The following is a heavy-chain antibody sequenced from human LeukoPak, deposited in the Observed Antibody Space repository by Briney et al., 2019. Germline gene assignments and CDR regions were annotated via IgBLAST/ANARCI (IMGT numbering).Heavy chain of an antibody. CDR3: GRGHWGLDY. Sequence: PAGSLRLSCAASGFTFSNSYMTWIRQAPGKGLEWVSYISNSGSSIYYADSVKGLFTTSRDNAKSSLYLQMNSLRAEDTAVYYCGRGHWGLDYWGQGALVTVSS. D-gene: IGHD7-27*01. CDR2: ISNSGSSI. V-gene: IGHV3-11*01. J-gene: IGHJ4*02. CDR1: GFTFSNSY.